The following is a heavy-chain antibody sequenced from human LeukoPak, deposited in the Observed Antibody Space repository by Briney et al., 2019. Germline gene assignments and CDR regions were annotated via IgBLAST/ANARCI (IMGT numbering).Heavy chain of an antibody. J-gene: IGHJ4*02. D-gene: IGHD3-16*02. CDR3: ARGRRSQYDYVWGSYLYYFDY. CDR1: GGSISSYY. Sequence: PSETLSLTCTVSGGSISSYYWSWIRQPPGKGLEWIGYIYYSGSTNYNPSLKSRVTISVDTSKNQFSLKLSSVTAADTAVYYCARGRRSQYDYVWGSYLYYFDYWGQGTLVTVSS. CDR2: IYYSGST. V-gene: IGHV4-59*01.